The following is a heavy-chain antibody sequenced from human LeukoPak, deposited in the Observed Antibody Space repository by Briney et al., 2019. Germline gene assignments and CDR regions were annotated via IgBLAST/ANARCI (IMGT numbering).Heavy chain of an antibody. D-gene: IGHD5-18*01. CDR1: GYTFSTYW. CDR2: IKQDGSEK. CDR3: VLSSTARGGNDY. J-gene: IGHJ4*02. V-gene: IGHV3-7*03. Sequence: GGSLRLSCAASGYTFSTYWMSWVRQAPGKGLEWVANIKQDGSEKYYVDSVKGRFTISRDNAKNSLYLQMNSLRAEDTAAYYCVLSSTARGGNDYWGQGTLVTVSS.